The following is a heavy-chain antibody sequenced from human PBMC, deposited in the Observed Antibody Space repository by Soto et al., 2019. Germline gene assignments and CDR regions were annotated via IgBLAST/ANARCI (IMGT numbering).Heavy chain of an antibody. D-gene: IGHD3-10*01. CDR2: IYYSGST. Sequence: SETLSLTCTVSGGSISRYYWSWIRQPPGKGLEWIGYIYYSGSTNYNPSLKSRVTISVDTSKNQFSLKLSSVTAADTAVYYCARDGEAPFDYWGQGTLVTVSS. J-gene: IGHJ4*02. V-gene: IGHV4-59*01. CDR1: GGSISRYY. CDR3: ARDGEAPFDY.